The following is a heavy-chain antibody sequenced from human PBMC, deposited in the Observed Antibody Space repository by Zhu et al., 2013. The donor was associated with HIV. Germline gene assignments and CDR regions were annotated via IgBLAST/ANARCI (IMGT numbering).Heavy chain of an antibody. Sequence: QVQLVQSGAEVKKPGSSVKVSCKASGGTFSSYAISWVRQAPGQGLEWMGGIIPIFGTANYAQKFQGRVTITADESTSTAYMELSSLRSEDTAVYYCARDEGYCSGGSCFRYFQHWGQGTLVTVSS. CDR2: IIPIFGTA. J-gene: IGHJ1*01. V-gene: IGHV1-69*01. CDR3: ARDEGYCSGGSCFRYFQH. D-gene: IGHD2-15*01. CDR1: GGTFSSYA.